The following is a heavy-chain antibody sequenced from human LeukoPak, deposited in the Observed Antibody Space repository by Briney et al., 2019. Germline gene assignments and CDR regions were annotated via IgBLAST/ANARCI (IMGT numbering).Heavy chain of an antibody. CDR3: ARAGVTRLRYFDY. CDR1: GGSISSYY. Sequence: SDTLSLTCTVSGGSISSYYWSWIRQPAGKGLEWIGRIYTSGNTNYNPSLKSRVTMSVDTSKNQFTLKLSSVTAADTAVYYCARAGVTRLRYFDYWGQGNPFTVSS. V-gene: IGHV4-4*07. CDR2: IYTSGNT. D-gene: IGHD2-21*02. J-gene: IGHJ4*02.